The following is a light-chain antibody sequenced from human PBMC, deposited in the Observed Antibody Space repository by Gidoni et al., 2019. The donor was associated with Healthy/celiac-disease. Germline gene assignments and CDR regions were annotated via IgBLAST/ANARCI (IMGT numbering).Light chain of an antibody. CDR2: EVS. J-gene: IGLJ2*01. V-gene: IGLV2-14*01. CDR3: SSYTSSSVV. Sequence: QSALTQPASVSGSPGQSITISCTGTSSDVGGYNYVSWYQQHPGKAPKLMIYEVSNRPSGVPCRFSGSKSGNPASLTISGLQAEDGADYYCSSYTSSSVVFGGGTKLTVL. CDR1: SSDVGGYNY.